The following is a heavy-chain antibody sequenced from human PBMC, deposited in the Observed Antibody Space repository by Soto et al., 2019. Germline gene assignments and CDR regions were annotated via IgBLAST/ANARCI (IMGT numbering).Heavy chain of an antibody. CDR1: GYTFTSYA. D-gene: IGHD3-22*01. CDR2: INAGNGNT. CDR3: ARGLNVWNYYDSSGSHPLDY. J-gene: IGHJ4*02. Sequence: GASVKVSCKASGYTFTSYAMHWVRQAPGQRLEWMGWINAGNGNTKYSQKFQGRVTITRDTSASTAYMELSSLRSEDTAVYYCARGLNVWNYYDSSGSHPLDYWGQGTLVTVSS. V-gene: IGHV1-3*01.